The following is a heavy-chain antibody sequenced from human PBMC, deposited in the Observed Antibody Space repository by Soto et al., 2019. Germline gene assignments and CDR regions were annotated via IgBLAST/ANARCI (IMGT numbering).Heavy chain of an antibody. CDR3: ARDGVLIPRDY. D-gene: IGHD3-22*01. V-gene: IGHV1-18*01. CDR1: GYTFTTFG. Sequence: GASVKVSCKTSGYTFTTFGISWVRQAPGQGLEWMGWISAYNGDTNSAQRLQGRLTMTTDTSTSTAYMELRSLRSDDTAVYYCARDGVLIPRDYWGQGTLVTVSS. J-gene: IGHJ4*02. CDR2: ISAYNGDT.